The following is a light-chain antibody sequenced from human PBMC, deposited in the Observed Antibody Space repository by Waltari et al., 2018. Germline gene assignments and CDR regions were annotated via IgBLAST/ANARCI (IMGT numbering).Light chain of an antibody. CDR3: NSYTGSSSWV. CDR2: DVS. CDR1: SRDVGFYNY. J-gene: IGLJ3*02. Sequence: QSALTQPTSVSGSPGQSITISYTGTSRDVGFYNYVSWYQQYPGKVPQLLIYDVSDRPSGVSSRVSGSKSGNTASLTISGLQADDEADYYCNSYTGSSSWVFGGGTKLTVL. V-gene: IGLV2-14*01.